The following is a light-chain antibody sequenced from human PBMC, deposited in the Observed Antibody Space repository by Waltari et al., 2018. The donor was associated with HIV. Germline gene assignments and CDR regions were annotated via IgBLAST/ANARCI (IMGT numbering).Light chain of an antibody. J-gene: IGLJ2*01. CDR3: QVWDSSTDHVI. CDR1: NIGSKT. Sequence: SYVVSQPPSVSVAPGQTAGITCAGNNIGSKTVHWYQQKPGQAPVLVIYYDSDRPSGIPERFSDSSSGNTATLTISRVEAGDEADYYCQVWDSSTDHVIFGGGTKLTVL. CDR2: YDS. V-gene: IGLV3-21*04.